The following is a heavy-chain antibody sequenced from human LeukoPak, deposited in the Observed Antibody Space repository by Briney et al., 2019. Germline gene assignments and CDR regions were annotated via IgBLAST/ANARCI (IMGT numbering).Heavy chain of an antibody. V-gene: IGHV3-7*01. D-gene: IGHD2-2*01. CDR2: IKQDGSEK. Sequence: PGGSLRLSCAASGFTFSDHYMDWVRKAPGKGLEWVANIKQDGSEKYYVDSVKGRFTISRDNAKNSLYLQMNSLRAEDTAVYYCARGIVVVPAVRHYYYGMDVWGQGTTVTVSS. J-gene: IGHJ6*02. CDR3: ARGIVVVPAVRHYYYGMDV. CDR1: GFTFSDHY.